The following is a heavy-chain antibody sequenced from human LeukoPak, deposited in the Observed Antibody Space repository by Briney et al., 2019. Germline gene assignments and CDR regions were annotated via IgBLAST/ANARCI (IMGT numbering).Heavy chain of an antibody. CDR3: ARWGIVGATGAAPNYYYYSMDV. Sequence: SETLSLTCTVSGGTISSYCWSWLRQPPGKGLEWVVYINYSGSTNNNPSLKSRVTISVETSKNQFSLKLSSVTAADTAVYYCARWGIVGATGAAPNYYYYSMDVWGQGTTVTVSS. CDR2: INYSGST. J-gene: IGHJ6*02. V-gene: IGHV4-59*01. D-gene: IGHD1-26*01. CDR1: GGTISSYC.